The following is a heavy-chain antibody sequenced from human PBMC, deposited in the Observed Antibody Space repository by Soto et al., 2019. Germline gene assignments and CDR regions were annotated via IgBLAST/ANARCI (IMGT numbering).Heavy chain of an antibody. V-gene: IGHV2-5*02. CDR1: GFSLSTSGVC. CDR3: AHDHYDSRRGFDP. CDR2: IYWDDNK. Sequence: QITLKESGPTLVKPTQTLTLTCTFSGFSLSTSGVCVGWLRQPPGKALDWLELIYWDDNKRYSTFLKSRLTITKDTTKNQVVRTMTNMDPVDTATYYGAHDHYDSRRGFDPWGQGTLVTVS. D-gene: IGHD3-3*01. J-gene: IGHJ5*02.